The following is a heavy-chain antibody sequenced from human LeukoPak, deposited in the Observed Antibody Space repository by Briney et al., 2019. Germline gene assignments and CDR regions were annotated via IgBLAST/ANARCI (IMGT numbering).Heavy chain of an antibody. V-gene: IGHV3-21*01. CDR2: ISSSSSYI. Sequence: GGTLRLSWAASGFTFSSYGMSWVRQAPGKGLEWVSSISSSSSYIYYADSVKGRFTISRDNAKNSLYLQMNSLRAEDTAVYYCARDPGGPRLYYDYWGQGTLVTVSS. D-gene: IGHD1-14*01. CDR1: GFTFSSYG. J-gene: IGHJ4*02. CDR3: ARDPGGPRLYYDY.